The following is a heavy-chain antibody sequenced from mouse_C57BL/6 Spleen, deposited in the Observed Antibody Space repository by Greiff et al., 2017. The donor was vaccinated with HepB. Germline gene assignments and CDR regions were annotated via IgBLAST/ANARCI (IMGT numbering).Heavy chain of an antibody. V-gene: IGHV1-75*01. CDR1: GYTFTDYY. J-gene: IGHJ1*03. CDR2: IFPGSGST. D-gene: IGHD1-1*01. Sequence: QVQLKQSGPELVKPGASVKISCKASGYTFTDYYINWVKQRPGQGLEWIGWIFPGSGSTYYNEKFKGKATLTVDKSSSTAYMLLSSLTSEDSAVYFCASGITTVVDWYFDVWGTGTTVTVSS. CDR3: ASGITTVVDWYFDV.